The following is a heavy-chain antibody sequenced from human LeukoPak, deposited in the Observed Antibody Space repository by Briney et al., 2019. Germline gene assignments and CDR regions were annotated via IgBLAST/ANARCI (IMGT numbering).Heavy chain of an antibody. CDR2: ISAYNGNT. Sequence: ASVKVSCKASGYTFTSNYMHWVRQAPGQGLEWMGWISAYNGNTNYAQKLQGRVTMTTDTSTSTAYMELRSLRSDDTAVYYCVVGATAFYYFDYWGQGTLVTVSS. V-gene: IGHV1-18*04. J-gene: IGHJ4*02. CDR1: GYTFTSNY. CDR3: VVGATAFYYFDY. D-gene: IGHD1-26*01.